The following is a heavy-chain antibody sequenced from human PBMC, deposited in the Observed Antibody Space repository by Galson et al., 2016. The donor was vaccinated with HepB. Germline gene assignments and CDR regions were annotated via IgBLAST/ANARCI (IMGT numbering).Heavy chain of an antibody. V-gene: IGHV3-11*04. CDR2: ISSSGDTI. J-gene: IGHJ4*02. Sequence: SLRLSCAASRFTFSGYYMSWIRQAPGKGLEFVSYISSSGDTIYYADSVKGRFTISRDNTKNSLYLQMNSLRAEDTAVYYCAREAIRGSSRDDFDYWGQGTLVTVSS. CDR3: AREAIRGSSRDDFDY. D-gene: IGHD2-2*01. CDR1: RFTFSGYY.